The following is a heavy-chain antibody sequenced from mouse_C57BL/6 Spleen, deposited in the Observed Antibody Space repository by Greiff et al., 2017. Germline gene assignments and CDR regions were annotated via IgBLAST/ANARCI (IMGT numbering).Heavy chain of an antibody. CDR3: ARGLRDSWLAY. J-gene: IGHJ3*01. CDR1: GYAFSSSW. D-gene: IGHD2-4*01. CDR2: IYPGDGDT. Sequence: QVQLQQSGPELVKPGASVKISCKASGYAFSSSWMNWVKQRPGKGLEWIGRIYPGDGDTNYNGKFKGKATLTADKSSSTAYMQLSSLTSEDSAVYFCARGLRDSWLAYWGQGTLVTVSA. V-gene: IGHV1-82*01.